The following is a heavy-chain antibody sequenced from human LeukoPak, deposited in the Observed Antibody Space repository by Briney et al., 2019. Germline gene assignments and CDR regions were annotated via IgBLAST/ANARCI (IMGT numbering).Heavy chain of an antibody. CDR2: IYTSEST. V-gene: IGHV4-39*07. D-gene: IGHD3-10*01. CDR3: ARDGYGSGSGDY. CDR1: GGSISSSSYY. Sequence: PSETLSLTCTVSGGSISSSSYYWGWIRQPPGKGLEWIGRIYTSESTNYNPSLKSRVTMSVDTSKNQFSLKLSSVTAADTAVYYCARDGYGSGSGDYWGQGTLVTVSS. J-gene: IGHJ4*02.